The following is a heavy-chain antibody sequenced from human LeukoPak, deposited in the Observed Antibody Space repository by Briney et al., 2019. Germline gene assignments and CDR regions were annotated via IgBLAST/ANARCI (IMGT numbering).Heavy chain of an antibody. CDR2: ISGSGGST. CDR3: AKCILTGYYKGYMDV. V-gene: IGHV3-23*01. CDR1: GFTFDDYA. Sequence: GGSLRLSCAASGFTFDDYAMHWVRQAPGKGLEWVSAISGSGGSTYYADSVKGRFTISRDNSKNTLYLQMNSLRAEGTAVYYCAKCILTGYYKGYMDVWGKGTTVTISS. D-gene: IGHD3-9*01. J-gene: IGHJ6*03.